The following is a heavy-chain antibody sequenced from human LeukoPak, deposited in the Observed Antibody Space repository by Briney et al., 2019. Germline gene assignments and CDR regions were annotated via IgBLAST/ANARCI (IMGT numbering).Heavy chain of an antibody. V-gene: IGHV4-4*07. CDR3: ARGYDYVWRSYRSGYFDY. CDR2: IYTSGST. J-gene: IGHJ4*02. CDR1: GASISSYY. Sequence: PSETLSLSCTVSGASISSYYWSWIRQPAGKGLEWIGRIYTSGSTNYNPSLKRRVTMSVDTSKNQFSLKLSSVTAADTAVYYCARGYDYVWRSYRSGYFDYWGQGTLVTVSS. D-gene: IGHD3-16*02.